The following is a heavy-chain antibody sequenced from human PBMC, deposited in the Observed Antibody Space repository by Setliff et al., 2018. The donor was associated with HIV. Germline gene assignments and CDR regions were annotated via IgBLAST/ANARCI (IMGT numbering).Heavy chain of an antibody. Sequence: KTSETLSLTCAVSSGSISSSNWWSWVRQPPGKELEWIGEIYHSGSTNYNPSLKSRVTISLDRFKNQFSLKLTSVTAADTAVYYCARYRRFADYIDVWGKGTTVTVSS. CDR2: IYHSGST. CDR1: SGSISSSNW. V-gene: IGHV4-4*02. D-gene: IGHD1-26*01. CDR3: ARYRRFADYIDV. J-gene: IGHJ6*03.